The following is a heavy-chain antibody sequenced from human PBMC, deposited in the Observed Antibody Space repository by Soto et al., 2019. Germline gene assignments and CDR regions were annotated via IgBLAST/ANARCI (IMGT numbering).Heavy chain of an antibody. CDR1: GGSVSSGSYY. CDR3: ARQYCSGGSCYSVYYYGMDV. D-gene: IGHD2-15*01. Sequence: QVQLQESGPGLVKPSETLSLTCTVSGGSVSSGSYYWSWIRQPPGKGLEWIGYIYYSGSTNYNPSLKSRVTISVDTSKNQFSLKLSSVTAADTAVYYCARQYCSGGSCYSVYYYGMDVWGQGTTDTVSS. V-gene: IGHV4-61*01. CDR2: IYYSGST. J-gene: IGHJ6*02.